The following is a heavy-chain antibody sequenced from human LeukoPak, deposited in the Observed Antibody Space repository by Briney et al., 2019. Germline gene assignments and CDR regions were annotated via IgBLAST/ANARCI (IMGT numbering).Heavy chain of an antibody. V-gene: IGHV3-53*01. J-gene: IGHJ3*02. CDR1: GLTVGSKY. D-gene: IGHD1-1*01. CDR3: ARDLNAQSRAFDI. Sequence: AGGSLRLSCAASGLTVGSKYMTWVRQAPGKGLEWVSVIYSAGDTYYTDSVKGRFTISRDNSQNTVYLQMNSLRAEDTAVYYCARDLNAQSRAFDIWGRGTMVTVSS. CDR2: IYSAGDT.